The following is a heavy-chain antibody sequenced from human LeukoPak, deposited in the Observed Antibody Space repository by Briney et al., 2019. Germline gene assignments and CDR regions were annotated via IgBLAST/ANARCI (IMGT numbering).Heavy chain of an antibody. V-gene: IGHV1-2*02. CDR3: ARTYYDYVWGSYRYVFDY. CDR1: GYTFTGYY. Sequence: GASVKVSCKASGYTFTGYYMHWVRQAPGQGLEWMGWINPNSGGTNYAQKFQGRVTMTRDTSISTAYMELSRLRSDDTAVYYCARTYYDYVWGSYRYVFDYWGQGTLVTVSS. J-gene: IGHJ4*02. D-gene: IGHD3-16*02. CDR2: INPNSGGT.